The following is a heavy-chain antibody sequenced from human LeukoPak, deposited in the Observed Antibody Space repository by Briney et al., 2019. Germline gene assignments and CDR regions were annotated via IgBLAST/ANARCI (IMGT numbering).Heavy chain of an antibody. Sequence: GGSLRLSCAASGFTFSSYAMSWVRQAPGKGLKWVSAISGSGGSTYYADSVKGRFTISRDNSKNTLYLQMNSLRAEDTAVYYCARGTTTTGYYFDYWGQGTLVTVSS. CDR1: GFTFSSYA. V-gene: IGHV3-23*01. CDR2: ISGSGGST. CDR3: ARGTTTTGYYFDY. J-gene: IGHJ4*02. D-gene: IGHD4-17*01.